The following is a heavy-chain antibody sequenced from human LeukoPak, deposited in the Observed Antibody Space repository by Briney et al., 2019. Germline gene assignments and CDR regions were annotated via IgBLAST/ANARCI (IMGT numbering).Heavy chain of an antibody. J-gene: IGHJ3*02. CDR3: ATVLRTEAFDI. CDR2: ISSSSSTI. CDR1: GFTFSSYS. Sequence: GGSLRLSCAASGFTFSSYSMNWVRQAPGKGLDWVSYISSSSSTIYYADSVKGRFTISRDNAKNSLYLQMNSLTDEHTAVYYCATVLRTEAFDIWGQGTMVTVSS. V-gene: IGHV3-48*02.